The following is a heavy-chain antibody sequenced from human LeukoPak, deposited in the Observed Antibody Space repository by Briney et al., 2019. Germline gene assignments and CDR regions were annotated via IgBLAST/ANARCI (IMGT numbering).Heavy chain of an antibody. J-gene: IGHJ4*02. Sequence: GGSLRLSCAASGFTFNSYGMHWVRQAPGKGLEWVAFIRYDGSNKYYADSVRGRFTISRDTSKNTLYLQMNSLRAEDTALYYCAKDSGFGELLPYYFDYWGQGTLVTVSS. CDR1: GFTFNSYG. D-gene: IGHD3-10*01. V-gene: IGHV3-30*02. CDR2: IRYDGSNK. CDR3: AKDSGFGELLPYYFDY.